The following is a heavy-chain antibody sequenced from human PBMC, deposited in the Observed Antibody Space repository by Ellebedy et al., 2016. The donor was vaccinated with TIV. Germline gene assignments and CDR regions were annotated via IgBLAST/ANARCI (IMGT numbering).Heavy chain of an antibody. V-gene: IGHV3-15*06. CDR2: IKSKSDGGTT. J-gene: IGHJ4*01. CDR3: TTDVGKNVVPSLGY. CDR1: GFSVSDAW. D-gene: IGHD2-15*01. Sequence: GESLKTSCAAPGFSVSDAWMNLVRQAPGEGPEWGGRIKSKSDGGTTNYAAAVKGRYNISRDDSKNALFLKMNSLKTEDTTLYYCTTDVGKNVVPSLGYWGHGTLVTVS.